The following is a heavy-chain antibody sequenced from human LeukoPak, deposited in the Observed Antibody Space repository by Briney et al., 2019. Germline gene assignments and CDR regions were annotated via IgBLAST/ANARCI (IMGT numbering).Heavy chain of an antibody. V-gene: IGHV1-2*04. D-gene: IGHD3-16*01. CDR2: INPNSGGT. J-gene: IGHJ5*02. CDR3: ARASYYDYVWGSFVWFDP. CDR1: GYTFTGHY. Sequence: ASVKVSCKASGYTFTGHYMHWVRQAPGQGLERMGWINPNSGGTNYAQKFQGWVTMTRDTSISTAYMELSRLRSDDTAVYYCARASYYDYVWGSFVWFDPWGQGTLVTVSS.